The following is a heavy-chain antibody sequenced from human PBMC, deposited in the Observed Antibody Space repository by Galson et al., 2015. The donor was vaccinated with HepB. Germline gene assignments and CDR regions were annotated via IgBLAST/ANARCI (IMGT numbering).Heavy chain of an antibody. J-gene: IGHJ6*02. V-gene: IGHV4-61*01. CDR2: IYYSGST. CDR3: ARDQYYDFWSGYPTYYYGMDV. Sequence: ETLSLTCTVSGGSVSSGSYYWSWIRQPPGKGLEWIGYIYYSGSTNYNPSLKSRVTISVDTSKNQFSLKLSSVTAADTAVYYCARDQYYDFWSGYPTYYYGMDVWGQGTTVTVSS. D-gene: IGHD3-3*01. CDR1: GGSVSSGSYY.